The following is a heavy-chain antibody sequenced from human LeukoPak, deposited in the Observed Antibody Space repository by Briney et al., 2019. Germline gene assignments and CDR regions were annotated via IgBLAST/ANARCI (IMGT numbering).Heavy chain of an antibody. CDR1: GGSISSGAYY. V-gene: IGHV4-39*01. CDR2: ISYSGST. CDR3: GTHLYSGYIPFDY. D-gene: IGHD2-2*02. Sequence: PSETLSLTCTVSGGSISSGAYYWDWIRQPPGKGLEWIGSISYSGSTYYNPSLKSRVTISVDTSKNQFSLKLSSVTAADTAVYFCGTHLYSGYIPFDYWGQGTLVTVSS. J-gene: IGHJ4*02.